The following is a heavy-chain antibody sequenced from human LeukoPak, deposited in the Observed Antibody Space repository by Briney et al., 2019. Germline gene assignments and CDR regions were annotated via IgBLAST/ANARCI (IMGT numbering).Heavy chain of an antibody. Sequence: GGSLRLSCAASGFTFSIAWMSWVRQAPGKGLEWVGRIKSKSDGGTTDHAAPVKGRFIISRDDSKNTLNLQMNSLQTEDTAVYYCTTYNSRDAFDIWGQGTMVTVSS. V-gene: IGHV3-15*01. D-gene: IGHD2/OR15-2a*01. CDR1: GFTFSIAW. CDR2: IKSKSDGGTT. J-gene: IGHJ3*02. CDR3: TTYNSRDAFDI.